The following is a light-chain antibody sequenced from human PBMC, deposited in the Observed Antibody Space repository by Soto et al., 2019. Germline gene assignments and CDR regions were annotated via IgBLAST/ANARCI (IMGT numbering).Light chain of an antibody. V-gene: IGLV2-11*01. Sequence: QSVLTQPRSVSGSPGQSVTISCTGSSIGGFNYVSWYQQHPRKAPSVIIYDVYKRPSPVPSRFSGSKSGNTASLTIFGLQAAHEADYYWCSYGGIYAEVFGEETMVTVL. J-gene: IGLJ1*01. CDR1: SIGGFNY. CDR2: DVY. CDR3: CSYGGIYAEV.